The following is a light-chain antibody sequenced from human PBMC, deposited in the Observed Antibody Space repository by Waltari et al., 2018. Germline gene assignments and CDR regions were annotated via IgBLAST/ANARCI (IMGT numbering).Light chain of an antibody. Sequence: QSVLTQSPSASGTPGQRVTISCSGSSSNIGAHYVYWYQQFPGTAPRLLIYRSYQRPSGVPDRFSGSKSGTSASLAISGLRSEDEADYYCATWDDSLNAWVFGGGTRLTAL. CDR1: SSNIGAHY. CDR2: RSY. V-gene: IGLV1-47*01. J-gene: IGLJ3*02. CDR3: ATWDDSLNAWV.